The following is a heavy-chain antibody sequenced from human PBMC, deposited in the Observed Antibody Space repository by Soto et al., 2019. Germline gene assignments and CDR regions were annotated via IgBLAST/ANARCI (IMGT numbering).Heavy chain of an antibody. D-gene: IGHD2-2*01. J-gene: IGHJ3*02. CDR1: GYSFTSYW. CDR2: IYPGDSDT. Sequence: PGESLKISCKGSGYSFTSYWIGWVRQMPGKGLEWMGIIYPGDSDTRYSPSFQGQVTISADKSISTAYLQWSSLKASDTAMYYCARHRCGSSSCYVTVAFDIWGQGTMVTVSS. CDR3: ARHRCGSSSCYVTVAFDI. V-gene: IGHV5-51*01.